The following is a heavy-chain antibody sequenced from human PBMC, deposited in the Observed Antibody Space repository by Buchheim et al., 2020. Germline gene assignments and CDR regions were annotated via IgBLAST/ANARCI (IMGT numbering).Heavy chain of an antibody. V-gene: IGHV3-33*01. CDR3: AREELELLYYYYYGMDV. J-gene: IGHJ6*02. CDR1: GFTYSSYG. CDR2: IWYDGSNK. Sequence: QVQLVEYGGGVVQPGRSLRLSCAASGFTYSSYGMHWVRQAPGKGLEWVAVIWYDGSNKYYADSVKGRFTISRVNSKNKLYLQMNSLRADDTAVYYCAREELELLYYYYYGMDVWGQGTT. D-gene: IGHD1-7*01.